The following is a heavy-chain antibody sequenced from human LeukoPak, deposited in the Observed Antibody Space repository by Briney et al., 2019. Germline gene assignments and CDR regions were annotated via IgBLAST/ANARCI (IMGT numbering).Heavy chain of an antibody. CDR1: GGSFSGYY. J-gene: IGHJ4*02. V-gene: IGHV4-34*01. CDR3: ARARGIAAALLKPLEY. CDR2: INHSGST. Sequence: PSETLSLTCAVYGGSFSGYYWSWIRQPPGKGLEWIGEINHSGSTNYNPSLKSRVTISVDTSKNQFSLKLSSVTAADTAVYYCARARGIAAALLKPLEYWGQGTLVTASS. D-gene: IGHD6-13*01.